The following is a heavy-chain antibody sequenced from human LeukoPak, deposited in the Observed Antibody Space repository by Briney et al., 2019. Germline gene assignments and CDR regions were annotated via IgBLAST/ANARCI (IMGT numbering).Heavy chain of an antibody. V-gene: IGHV4-61*03. CDR3: ARSQNYYGSGDY. CDR2: IYYTGKT. D-gene: IGHD3-10*01. J-gene: IGHJ4*02. Sequence: SETLSLTCTVSGDSVSNGNYYWSWLRQPPGKALEWIGYIYYTGKTYYNPSLEGRVTILVDTSRNHFSVKLSSVTAAGTAVYYCARSQNYYGSGDYWSQGTLVTVSS. CDR1: GDSVSNGNYY.